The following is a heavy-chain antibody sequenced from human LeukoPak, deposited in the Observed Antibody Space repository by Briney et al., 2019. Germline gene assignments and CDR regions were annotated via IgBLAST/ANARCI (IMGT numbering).Heavy chain of an antibody. J-gene: IGHJ4*02. CDR3: ASEDYGDYLFKY. D-gene: IGHD4-17*01. CDR2: IYYSGST. Sequence: SQTLSLTCTVSGGSISSGDYYWSWIRQPPGKGLEWIGYIYYSGSTYYNPSLKSRVTISVDTSKNRFSLKLSSVTAADTAVYYCASEDYGDYLFKYWGQGTLVTVSS. CDR1: GGSISSGDYY. V-gene: IGHV4-30-4*01.